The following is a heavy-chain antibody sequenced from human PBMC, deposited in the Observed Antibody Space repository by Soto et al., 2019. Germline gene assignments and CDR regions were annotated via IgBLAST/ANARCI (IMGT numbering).Heavy chain of an antibody. Sequence: PGGSLRLSCAASGFTFSSYGMHWVRQAPGKGLEWVAVIWYDGSNKYYADSVKGRFTISRDNSKNTLYLQMNSLRAEDTAVYYCARGNWNDGGAFDIWGQGTMVTVSS. CDR1: GFTFSSYG. V-gene: IGHV3-33*01. CDR3: ARGNWNDGGAFDI. J-gene: IGHJ3*02. D-gene: IGHD1-1*01. CDR2: IWYDGSNK.